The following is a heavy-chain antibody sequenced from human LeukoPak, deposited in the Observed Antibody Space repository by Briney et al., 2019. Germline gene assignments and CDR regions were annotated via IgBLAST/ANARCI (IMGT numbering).Heavy chain of an antibody. Sequence: SETLSLTCAVYGGSFSGYYWSWIRQPPGKGLEWIGEINHSGSTNYNPSLKSRVTISVDTSKNQFSLKLSSVTAADTAVYYCARVIVAYYAFDIWGQGTMVTVSS. D-gene: IGHD5-12*01. V-gene: IGHV4-34*01. CDR3: ARVIVAYYAFDI. CDR1: GGSFSGYY. J-gene: IGHJ3*02. CDR2: INHSGST.